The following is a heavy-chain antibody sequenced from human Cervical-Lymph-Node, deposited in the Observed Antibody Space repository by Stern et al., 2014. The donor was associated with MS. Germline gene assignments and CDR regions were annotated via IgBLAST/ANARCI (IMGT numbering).Heavy chain of an antibody. CDR1: GFNFSSYA. CDR3: ARDLLWFGEFDWGAMDV. D-gene: IGHD3-10*01. V-gene: IGHV3-30-3*01. CDR2: ISYDGSTA. J-gene: IGHJ6*02. Sequence: VQLVESGGGVVQPGRSLRLSCAATGFNFSSYAMQWVRQAPGKGLEWVAVISYDGSTAYYADSVKGRFTISRDNSKKTLFLQMNSLRLEDTADYYCARDLLWFGEFDWGAMDVWGHGTTVTVSS.